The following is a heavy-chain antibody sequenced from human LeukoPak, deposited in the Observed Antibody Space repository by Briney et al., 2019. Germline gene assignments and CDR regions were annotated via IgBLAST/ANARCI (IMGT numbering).Heavy chain of an antibody. Sequence: ASVKVSCKASGYTFTSYDINWVRQATGQGLEWMGWMNPNSGNTGYAQKFQGRVTMTRNTSISTAYMELSSLRAEDTAVYYCARVPGRTRYFDSWGQGILVTVSS. CDR1: GYTFTSYD. D-gene: IGHD1-26*01. V-gene: IGHV1-8*01. CDR3: ARVPGRTRYFDS. CDR2: MNPNSGNT. J-gene: IGHJ4*02.